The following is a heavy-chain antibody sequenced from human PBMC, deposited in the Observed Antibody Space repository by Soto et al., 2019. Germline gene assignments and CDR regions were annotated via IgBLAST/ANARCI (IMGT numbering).Heavy chain of an antibody. J-gene: IGHJ1*01. CDR1: GFTFSSYG. CDR3: AKDSDREYFQH. CDR2: ISGSGGGA. D-gene: IGHD3-10*01. Sequence: EVQLLESGGSLVQPGGSLRLSCAASGFTFSSYGMSWVRQAPEKGLEWVSGISGSGGGAYYADSVKGRFTISRDNSENTLSLQMNSLRVEYTAVYYCAKDSDREYFQHWGQGTLVTVSS. V-gene: IGHV3-23*01.